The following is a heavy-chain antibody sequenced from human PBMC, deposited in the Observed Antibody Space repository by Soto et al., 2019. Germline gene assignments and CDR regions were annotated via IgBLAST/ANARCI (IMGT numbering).Heavy chain of an antibody. CDR1: GYTFTSYG. Sequence: GASVKVSCKASGYTFTSYGISWVRQAPGQGLEWMGRISAYNGNTNFAQKLQGRVTMTTDTSTSTAYMELRSLRSDDTAVYYCAREEGVVLAAYYYYGMDVWGQGTTVTVSS. CDR3: AREEGVVLAAYYYYGMDV. J-gene: IGHJ6*02. D-gene: IGHD2-15*01. V-gene: IGHV1-18*01. CDR2: ISAYNGNT.